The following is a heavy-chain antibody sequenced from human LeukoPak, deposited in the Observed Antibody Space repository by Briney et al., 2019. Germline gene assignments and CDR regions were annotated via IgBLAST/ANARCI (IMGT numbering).Heavy chain of an antibody. CDR2: IYHSGST. J-gene: IGHJ4*02. D-gene: IGHD6-19*01. V-gene: IGHV4-38-2*01. CDR3: ALTTFSSGFYYFDY. CDR1: GYSISSCYY. Sequence: PSETLSLTCAVSGYSISSCYYWGWIRQPPGKGLEWVGNIYHSGSTYYNPSLKSRVTISVDTSKNQFSLKLSSVTAADTAVYYCALTTFSSGFYYFDYWGQGTLVTVSS.